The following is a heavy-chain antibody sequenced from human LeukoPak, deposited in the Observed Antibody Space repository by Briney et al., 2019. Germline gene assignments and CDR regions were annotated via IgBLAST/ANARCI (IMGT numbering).Heavy chain of an antibody. J-gene: IGHJ3*02. V-gene: IGHV4-30-4*01. CDR2: IYYSGST. CDR3: ARGQDCSGGSCYRNPLAFDI. CDR1: GGSISSGDYY. D-gene: IGHD2-15*01. Sequence: SQTLSLTCTVSGGSISSGDYYWSWIRQPPGKGLEWIGYIYYSGSTYYNPSLKSRVTISLDTSKNQFSLKLSSVTAADKAGYYCARGQDCSGGSCYRNPLAFDIWGQGTMVTVSS.